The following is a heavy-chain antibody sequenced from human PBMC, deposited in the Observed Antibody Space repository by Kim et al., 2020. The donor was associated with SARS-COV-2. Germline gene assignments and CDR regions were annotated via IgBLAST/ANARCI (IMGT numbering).Heavy chain of an antibody. Sequence: GGSLRLSCAASGFTFSTYAMHWVRQAPGKRLEWVAVLSDDGSNKYYADSVKGRFTISRDNSKNTLYLQMNSLRAEDTSLYYCAKGAFSYGTIDYWDQGTLDTVSS. V-gene: IGHV3-30*18. CDR2: LSDDGSNK. J-gene: IGHJ4*02. CDR1: GFTFSTYA. CDR3: AKGAFSYGTIDY. D-gene: IGHD1-7*01.